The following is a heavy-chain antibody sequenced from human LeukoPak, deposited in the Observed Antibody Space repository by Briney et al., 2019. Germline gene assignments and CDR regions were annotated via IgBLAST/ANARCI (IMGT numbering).Heavy chain of an antibody. D-gene: IGHD5-12*01. CDR1: GFTFSSYW. CDR2: INSDGSSI. J-gene: IGHJ4*02. CDR3: AREGRVSGYDFDC. Sequence: GGSLRLSCAASGFTFSSYWMHWVRHAPGKGLVWVSRINSDGSSITYADSVKGRFTISRDNAKNTLYLQMNSLRVEDTAVYYCAREGRVSGYDFDCWGQGTLVTVSP. V-gene: IGHV3-74*03.